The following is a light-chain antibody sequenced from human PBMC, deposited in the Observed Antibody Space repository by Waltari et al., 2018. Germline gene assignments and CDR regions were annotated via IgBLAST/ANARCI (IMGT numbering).Light chain of an antibody. CDR1: TSTIGSNI. J-gene: IGLJ3*02. Sequence: QSVLTQPPSASGTPGQRVTFSCFGSTSTIGSNIVSWYRHFPGTAPKLLMHSNNQRPSGVPDRFSGSKSGTSASLAISGLQSDDEATYYCATWDDSLNGVVFGGGTKLTVL. V-gene: IGLV1-44*01. CDR3: ATWDDSLNGVV. CDR2: SNN.